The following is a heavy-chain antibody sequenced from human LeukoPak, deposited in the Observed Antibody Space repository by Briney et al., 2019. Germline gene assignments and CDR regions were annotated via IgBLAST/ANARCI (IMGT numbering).Heavy chain of an antibody. D-gene: IGHD3-22*01. CDR1: GFTFSKVW. CDR2: IKSKTDGGTI. Sequence: GGSLRLSCAASGFTFSKVWMGWVRQAPGKGLEWVGRIKSKTDGGTIDYAAPVKGRFTISRDDSKDTLFLQMNSLKTEDTAVYYCTTDLSELDDSGYYAKYFHHWGQGTLVSVSS. J-gene: IGHJ1*01. V-gene: IGHV3-15*01. CDR3: TTDLSELDDSGYYAKYFHH.